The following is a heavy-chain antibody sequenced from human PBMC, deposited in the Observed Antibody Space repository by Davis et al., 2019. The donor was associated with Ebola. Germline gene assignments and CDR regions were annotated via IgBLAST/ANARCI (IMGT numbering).Heavy chain of an antibody. CDR3: AREPILTGYYYLNWFDP. CDR1: GFTFSSYS. Sequence: ESLKISCAASGFTFSSYSMNWIRQPPGKGLEWIGSIYYSGSTYYNPSLKSRVTISVDTSKNQFSLKLSSVTAADTAVYYCAREPILTGYYYLNWFDPWGQGTLVTVSS. D-gene: IGHD3-9*01. V-gene: IGHV4-39*02. CDR2: IYYSGST. J-gene: IGHJ5*02.